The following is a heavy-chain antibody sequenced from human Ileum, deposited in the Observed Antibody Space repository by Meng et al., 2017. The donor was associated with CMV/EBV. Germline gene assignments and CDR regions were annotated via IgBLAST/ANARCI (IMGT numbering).Heavy chain of an antibody. Sequence: GESLKISCAASGFTFSSYAMSWVRQAPGKGLEWVSAISGSGGSTYYADSVKGRFTISRDNSKNTLYLQMNSLRAEDTAVYYCAKDRTVLRFFWGDWGQGTLVTVSS. CDR1: GFTFSSYA. CDR3: AKDRTVLRFFWGD. CDR2: ISGSGGST. D-gene: IGHD3-3*01. V-gene: IGHV3-23*01. J-gene: IGHJ1*01.